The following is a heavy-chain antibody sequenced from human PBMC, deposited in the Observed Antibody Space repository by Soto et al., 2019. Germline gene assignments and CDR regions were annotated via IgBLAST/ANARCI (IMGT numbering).Heavy chain of an antibody. J-gene: IGHJ6*03. CDR1: GGSISSSSYY. CDR2: IYHSGST. Sequence: SETLSLTCTVSGGSISSSSYYWGWIRLPPGKGLEWIGSIYHSGSTYYNPSLKSRVTISVDTSKNQFSLKLSSVTAADTAVYYCARGYYDFWSGYSDYYYMDVWGKGTTVTVSS. CDR3: ARGYYDFWSGYSDYYYMDV. V-gene: IGHV4-39*01. D-gene: IGHD3-3*01.